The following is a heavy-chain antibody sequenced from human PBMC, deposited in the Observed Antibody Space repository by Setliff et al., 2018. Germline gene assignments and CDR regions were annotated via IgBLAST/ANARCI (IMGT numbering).Heavy chain of an antibody. Sequence: GSLRLSCAASGFTFSTYAMSWVRQAPGKGLEWVSTIYSGDRNTFYTDSVKGRFTIFRDGSKNTLFLHMTSLRAEDTAVHYCARDVYDFRTGQGGPWGQGTRVTVSS. CDR1: GFTFSTYA. CDR3: ARDVYDFRTGQGGP. V-gene: IGHV3-23*03. D-gene: IGHD3-3*01. CDR2: IYSGDRNT. J-gene: IGHJ5*02.